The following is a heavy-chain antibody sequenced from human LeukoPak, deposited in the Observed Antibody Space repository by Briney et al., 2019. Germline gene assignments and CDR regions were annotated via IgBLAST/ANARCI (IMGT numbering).Heavy chain of an antibody. V-gene: IGHV4-34*01. CDR3: ARAIFVVVPADWGWFDP. CDR1: GGSFSGYY. CDR2: INHSGST. D-gene: IGHD2-2*01. Sequence: SETLSLTCAVYGGSFSGYYWSWIRQPPGKALEWIGEINHSGSTNYNPSLKSRVTISVDTSKNQFSLKLSSVTAADTAVYYCARAIFVVVPADWGWFDPWGQGTLVTVSS. J-gene: IGHJ5*02.